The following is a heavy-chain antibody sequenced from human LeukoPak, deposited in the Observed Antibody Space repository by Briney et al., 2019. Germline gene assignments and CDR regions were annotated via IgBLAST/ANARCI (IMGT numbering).Heavy chain of an antibody. V-gene: IGHV3-33*01. Sequence: GGSLRLSCAASGFTFSSYGMHWVRQAPGKGLEWVAVIWYDESNKYYADSVKGRFTISRDNSKNTLYLQMNSLRAEDTAVYYCARSDGSYPGGYWGQGTLVTVSS. D-gene: IGHD3-16*01. J-gene: IGHJ4*02. CDR3: ARSDGSYPGGY. CDR1: GFTFSSYG. CDR2: IWYDESNK.